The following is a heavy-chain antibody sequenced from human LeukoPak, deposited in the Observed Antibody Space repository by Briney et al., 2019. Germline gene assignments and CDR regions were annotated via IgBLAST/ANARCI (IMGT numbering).Heavy chain of an antibody. V-gene: IGHV6-1*01. CDR2: TYYRSEWYN. D-gene: IGHD4-17*01. J-gene: IGHJ4*02. Sequence: SQTLSLTCAISGDSVSSNSAAWNWIRQSPSRGLEWLGRTYYRSEWYNDYAVSVRSRITINPDTSKNQFSLQLNSVTPEDTAVYYCEGYTVTSSFLDYGGQGPRVTVSS. CDR3: EGYTVTSSFLDY. CDR1: GDSVSSNSAA.